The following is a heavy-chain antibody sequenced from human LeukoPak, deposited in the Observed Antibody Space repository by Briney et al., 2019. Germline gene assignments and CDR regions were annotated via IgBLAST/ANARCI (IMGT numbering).Heavy chain of an antibody. CDR2: IYYSGST. V-gene: IGHV4-59*08. D-gene: IGHD5-24*01. Sequence: SETLSLTCTVSGGSISPYCWSWIRQPPGKGLEWIGYIYYSGSTNYNPSLKSRVTMSVDTSKNQFSLELTSVTAADTAVYYCARKVATINPFDYWGQGTLVTVFS. CDR1: GGSISPYC. J-gene: IGHJ4*02. CDR3: ARKVATINPFDY.